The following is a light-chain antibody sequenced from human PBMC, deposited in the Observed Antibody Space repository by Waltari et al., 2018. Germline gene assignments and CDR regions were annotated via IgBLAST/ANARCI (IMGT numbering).Light chain of an antibody. CDR3: QQYNNGPRT. V-gene: IGKV3-15*01. CDR1: QSVSSN. CDR2: GAS. Sequence: EIVMTQSPPTLSVSPGERATLSCRASQSVSSNLAWYQQKPGQAPRLLIYGASTRATGIPARFSGSGSGTEFTLTISSLQSEDFAIYYCQQYNNGPRTFGQGTKVEIK. J-gene: IGKJ1*01.